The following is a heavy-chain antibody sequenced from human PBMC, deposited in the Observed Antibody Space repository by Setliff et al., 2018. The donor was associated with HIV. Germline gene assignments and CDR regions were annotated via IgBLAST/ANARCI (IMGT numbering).Heavy chain of an antibody. CDR1: GGSFSAYY. V-gene: IGHV4-34*01. CDR3: ARHPREETQRNYKFDS. J-gene: IGHJ4*02. Sequence: PSETLSLTCAVYGGSFSAYYWSWIRQPPGKGLEWIGEINHSGSTNYNPSLKTRVTIMVDTSKNQFSLRLSSVTATDTAMYYCARHPREETQRNYKFDSWGQGTLVTVSS. D-gene: IGHD1-7*01. CDR2: INHSGST.